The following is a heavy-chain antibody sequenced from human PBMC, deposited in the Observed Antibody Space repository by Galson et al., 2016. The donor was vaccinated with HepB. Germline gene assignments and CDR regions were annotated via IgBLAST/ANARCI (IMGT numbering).Heavy chain of an antibody. Sequence: SETLSLTCGVSGASISTNNWWSWVRQPPGKGLEWIGEIFHTGFTNYRPSLESRVTISLDKSKNYFSLRLSSVTAADTALYYCTRRYCSDGLCYPLDLWGQGTLVTVSS. CDR1: GASISTNNW. CDR2: IFHTGFT. V-gene: IGHV4-4*02. D-gene: IGHD2-15*01. CDR3: TRRYCSDGLCYPLDL. J-gene: IGHJ4*02.